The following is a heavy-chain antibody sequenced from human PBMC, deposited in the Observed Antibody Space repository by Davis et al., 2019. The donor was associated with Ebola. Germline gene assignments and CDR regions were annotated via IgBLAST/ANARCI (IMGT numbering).Heavy chain of an antibody. CDR1: GYTFTGYY. V-gene: IGHV1-2*02. CDR3: ASRPRLAVAGKWGGYYYGMDV. CDR2: INPNSGGT. J-gene: IGHJ6*02. D-gene: IGHD6-19*01. Sequence: ASVKVSCKASGYTFTGYYMHWVRQAPGQGLEWMGWINPNSGGTNYAQKFQGRVTMTRNTSISTAYMELSSLRSEDTAVYYCASRPRLAVAGKWGGYYYGMDVWGQGTTVTVSS.